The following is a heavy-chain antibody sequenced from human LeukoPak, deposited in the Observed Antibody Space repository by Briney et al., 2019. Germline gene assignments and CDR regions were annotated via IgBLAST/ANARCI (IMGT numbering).Heavy chain of an antibody. V-gene: IGHV3-23*01. CDR1: GFIFSNYG. CDR3: AKDSYGSGSSFDY. J-gene: IGHJ4*02. D-gene: IGHD3-10*01. CDR2: ISSSGGST. Sequence: GGSLRLSCAASGFIFSNYGMTWVRQAPGKGLEWVSAISSSGGSTYYADSVKGRFTISRDNSKNTLYLQMNSLRAEDTAVYYCAKDSYGSGSSFDYWGQGTLVTVSS.